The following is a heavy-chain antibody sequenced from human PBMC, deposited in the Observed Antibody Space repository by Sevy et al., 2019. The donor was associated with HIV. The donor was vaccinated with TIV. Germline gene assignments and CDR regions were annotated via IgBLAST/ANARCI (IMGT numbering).Heavy chain of an antibody. D-gene: IGHD5-12*01. J-gene: IGHJ4*02. CDR2: IKSKTDGGTT. CDR3: TGLNFDN. CDR1: GFTFKDAW. Sequence: GGSLRFSCATSGFTFKDAWMNWVRQAPGKGLEWVGRIKSKTDGGTTDYAAPVKGRFTISGDDSKNMVYLQMNSLKTEDTAVYYCTGLNFDNWGQGTLVTVSS. V-gene: IGHV3-15*07.